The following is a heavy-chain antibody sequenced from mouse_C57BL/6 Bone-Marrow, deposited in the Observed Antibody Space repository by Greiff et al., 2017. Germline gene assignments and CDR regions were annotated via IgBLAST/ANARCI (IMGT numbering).Heavy chain of an antibody. CDR2: ILPGSGST. CDR3: ARERLDYYGSSYGFDY. Sequence: VQRVESGAELMKPGASVKLSCKATGYTFTGYWIEWVKQRPGHGLEWIGEILPGSGSTNYNEKFKGKATFTADTSSNTAYMQLSSLTTEDSAIYYCARERLDYYGSSYGFDYWGQGTTLTVSS. D-gene: IGHD1-1*01. J-gene: IGHJ2*01. V-gene: IGHV1-9*01. CDR1: GYTFTGYW.